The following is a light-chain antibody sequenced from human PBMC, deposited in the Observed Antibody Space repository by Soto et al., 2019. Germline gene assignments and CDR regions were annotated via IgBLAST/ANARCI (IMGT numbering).Light chain of an antibody. V-gene: IGLV9-49*01. CDR3: GADPGSGSNFATV. CDR2: VCTGGIVG. J-gene: IGLJ7*01. Sequence: QSVLTQPPSASASLGASVTLTCTLSSGYSNYKVDWYQQRPGKGPRFVMQVCTGGIVGSKGDGIPDRFSVLGSGLNRYLTIKNIQEEDESDYHCGADPGSGSNFATVFGARTQLAVL. CDR1: SGYSNYK.